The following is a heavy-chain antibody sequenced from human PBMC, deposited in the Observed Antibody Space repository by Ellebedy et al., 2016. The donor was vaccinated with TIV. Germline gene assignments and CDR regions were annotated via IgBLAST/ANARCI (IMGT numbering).Heavy chain of an antibody. D-gene: IGHD2-2*01. CDR2: IYSSGST. CDR1: GFTVSSNY. V-gene: IGHV3-66*01. CDR3: ARDLGPYCSSTSCLSEGRSDY. Sequence: GESLKISCAASGFTVSSNYMSWVRQAPGKGLEWVSVIYSSGSTYYADSVKGRFIISRDTSKNTLYLQMNSLRAEDTALYYCARDLGPYCSSTSCLSEGRSDYWGQGILVTVSS. J-gene: IGHJ4*02.